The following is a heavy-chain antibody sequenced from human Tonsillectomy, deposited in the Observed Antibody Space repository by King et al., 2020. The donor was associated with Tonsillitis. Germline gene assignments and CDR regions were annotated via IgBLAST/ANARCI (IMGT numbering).Heavy chain of an antibody. J-gene: IGHJ4*02. Sequence: VQLVESGGGLVQPGRSLRLSCAASGFTFDDYAMHWVRQAPGKGLEWVSGINWNGGRIVYADSVQGRFTLSRDNAKNSLYLQMNSLRAEDTALYYCAKDLGSAVQLWPFDYWGEGTPVTVSS. CDR1: GFTFDDYA. CDR3: AKDLGSAVQLWPFDY. V-gene: IGHV3-9*01. D-gene: IGHD5-18*01. CDR2: INWNGGRI.